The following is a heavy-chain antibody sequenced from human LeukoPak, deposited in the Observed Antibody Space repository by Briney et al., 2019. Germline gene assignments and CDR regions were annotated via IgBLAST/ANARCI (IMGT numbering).Heavy chain of an antibody. J-gene: IGHJ4*02. V-gene: IGHV3-74*01. Sequence: PGGSLRLSCAASGFTFSSYEMNWVRQAPGKGLVWVSRINSDGRSTSYADSVKGRFTISRDNAKNTLYLQMNSLRAEDTAVYYCVSSTTTMGDYWGQGTLVTVSS. D-gene: IGHD3-10*01. CDR3: VSSTTTMGDY. CDR1: GFTFSSYE. CDR2: INSDGRST.